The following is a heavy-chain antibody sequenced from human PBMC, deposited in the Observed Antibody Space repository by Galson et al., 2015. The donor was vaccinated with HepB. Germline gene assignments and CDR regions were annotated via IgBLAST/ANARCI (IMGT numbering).Heavy chain of an antibody. CDR2: IYYSGRL. D-gene: IGHD6-19*01. J-gene: IGHJ2*01. Sequence: LRLSCAASGFTFSVYYMSWIRQAPGKGLEWIGSIYYSGRLFYNPSLKSRVTISVDTSKNQFSLRLTSVTAADTAVYYCARQPYTSGWLYWFFDLWGRGTLVTVSS. CDR1: GFTFSVYY. CDR3: ARQPYTSGWLYWFFDL. V-gene: IGHV4-39*01.